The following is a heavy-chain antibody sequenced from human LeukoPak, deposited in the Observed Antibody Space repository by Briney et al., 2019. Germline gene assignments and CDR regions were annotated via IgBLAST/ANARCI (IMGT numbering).Heavy chain of an antibody. Sequence: ASETLSLTCAVSGASINDFYWTWIRQPPGKGLEWIGYVYYGGSTNYNPSLKSRVSMSVDTSKNQFSLTLTSVTVADTAFYYCARGGIRGYSAFDNLDFWGLGTHVTVSS. V-gene: IGHV4-59*01. CDR2: VYYGGST. D-gene: IGHD5-12*01. CDR1: GASINDFY. CDR3: ARGGIRGYSAFDNLDF. J-gene: IGHJ4*02.